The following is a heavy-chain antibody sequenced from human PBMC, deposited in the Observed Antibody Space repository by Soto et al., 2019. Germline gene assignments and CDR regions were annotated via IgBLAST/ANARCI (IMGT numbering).Heavy chain of an antibody. J-gene: IGHJ4*02. CDR3: AKDITYGSSAPYFDY. CDR2: VSWNSGTI. D-gene: IGHD6-6*01. CDR1: GFTFDHYD. V-gene: IGHV3-9*01. Sequence: VQLVESGGGLVQPGRSLRLSCAASGFTFDHYDMHWVRQAPGKGLEWVSRVSWNSGTIDYGDSVKGRFTISRDNAKNSLYLQMNSLRVEDTALYFCAKDITYGSSAPYFDYWGQGTLVTVSS.